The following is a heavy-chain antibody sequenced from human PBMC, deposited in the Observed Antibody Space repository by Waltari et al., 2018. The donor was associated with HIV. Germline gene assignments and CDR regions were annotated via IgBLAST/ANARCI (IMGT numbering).Heavy chain of an antibody. D-gene: IGHD3-22*01. V-gene: IGHV4-59*01. CDR3: ASRGMHYYDSSGYYS. J-gene: IGHJ4*02. CDR2: IYYSGST. CDR1: GGSITSYY. Sequence: QVLLQESGPGLVKPSETLSLTCTVSGGSITSYYWSWIRQPPRKGLEWIGYIYYSGSTNYNPSLKSRATISVDTSKNQVSLKLSSVTAADTAVYYCASRGMHYYDSSGYYSWGQGTLVTVSS.